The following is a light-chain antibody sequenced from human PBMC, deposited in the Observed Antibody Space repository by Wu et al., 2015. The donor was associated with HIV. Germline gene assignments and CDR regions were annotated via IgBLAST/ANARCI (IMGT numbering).Light chain of an antibody. CDR2: GAS. Sequence: EIVLTQSPGTLSLSPGERATLSCRASQSVSNNYLAWFQQKPGQSPRLLIYGASSRATGIPDRFSGSGSETDFTLTISRLEPEDFVVYYCQQYGSSPYSFGQGTK. J-gene: IGKJ2*03. V-gene: IGKV3-20*01. CDR1: QSVSNNY. CDR3: QQYGSSPYS.